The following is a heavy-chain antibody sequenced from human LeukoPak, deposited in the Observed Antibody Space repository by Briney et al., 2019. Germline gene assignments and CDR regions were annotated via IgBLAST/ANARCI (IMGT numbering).Heavy chain of an antibody. CDR1: GGTFSSYA. Sequence: ASVKVSCKASGGTFSSYAISWVRQAPGQGLEWMGGIIPIFGTANYAQKFQGRVTITTDESTSTPYMELSSLRSEDTAVYYCARASKGPRDYDYVWGSYHKLHDAFDIWGQGTMVTVSS. CDR2: IIPIFGTA. CDR3: ARASKGPRDYDYVWGSYHKLHDAFDI. D-gene: IGHD3-16*02. J-gene: IGHJ3*02. V-gene: IGHV1-69*05.